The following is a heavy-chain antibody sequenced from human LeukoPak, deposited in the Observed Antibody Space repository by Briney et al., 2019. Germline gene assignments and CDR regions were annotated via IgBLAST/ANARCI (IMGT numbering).Heavy chain of an antibody. Sequence: GGSLRLPCAPWIHTFKFYAKIWVRQAPGKGLEWVSAISGSGSTTYYADSVKGRFTISRDNSKNTLYLQMNSLRAEDTAVYYCAKDWYYYDSSGDYWGQGTLVTVSS. J-gene: IGHJ4*02. CDR1: IHTFKFYA. CDR3: AKDWYYYDSSGDY. D-gene: IGHD3-22*01. V-gene: IGHV3-23*01. CDR2: ISGSGSTT.